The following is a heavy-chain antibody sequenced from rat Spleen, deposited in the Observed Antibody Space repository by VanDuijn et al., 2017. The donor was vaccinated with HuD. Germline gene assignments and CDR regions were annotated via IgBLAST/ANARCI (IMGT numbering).Heavy chain of an antibody. D-gene: IGHD1-9*01. CDR2: ISADGRRN. CDR3: ARHGYNSYFDY. CDR1: GFTFNNYG. V-gene: IGHV5-29*01. Sequence: EVQLVESGGGLVQPGRSLKLSCAASGFTFNNYGMAWVRQAPTKGLEWVTTISADGRRNYYRDSVKGRFTISRDNAKSSLYLQMDSLRSEDTATYYCARHGYNSYFDYWGPGTMVTVSS. J-gene: IGHJ2*01.